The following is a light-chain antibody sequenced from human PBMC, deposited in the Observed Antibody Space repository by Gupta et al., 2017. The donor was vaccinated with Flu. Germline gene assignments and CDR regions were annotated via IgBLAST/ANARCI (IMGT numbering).Light chain of an antibody. V-gene: IGKV1-39*01. Sequence: DIPLTQSPPSLSPSVGDSVTITCRASQASSTYLDWYQQTPGKAPKLLIFAASNLQSGITDRFSGSGSGTDFTLTISRLQPEDYGAYYCQQNYSTPNSFGEGTKLELK. CDR3: QQNYSTPNS. CDR1: QASSTY. J-gene: IGKJ2*03. CDR2: AAS.